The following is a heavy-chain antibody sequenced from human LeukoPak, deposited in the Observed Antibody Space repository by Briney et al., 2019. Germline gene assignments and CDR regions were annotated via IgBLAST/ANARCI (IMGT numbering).Heavy chain of an antibody. CDR3: AKDRAARRFYDDFWSGYYGNWFDP. D-gene: IGHD3-3*01. Sequence: GGSLRLSCAASGVTFSSYAMSGGRQAPGKGLEWVSAISGSGGSTYYADSVKGRFTISRDNSKNTLYLQMNSLRAEDTAVYYCAKDRAARRFYDDFWSGYYGNWFDPWGQGTLVTVSS. CDR2: ISGSGGST. J-gene: IGHJ5*02. CDR1: GVTFSSYA. V-gene: IGHV3-23*01.